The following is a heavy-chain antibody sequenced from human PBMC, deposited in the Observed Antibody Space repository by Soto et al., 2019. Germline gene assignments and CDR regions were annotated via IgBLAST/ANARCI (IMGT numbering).Heavy chain of an antibody. D-gene: IGHD6-6*01. CDR1: GGTFSSYA. Sequence: QVQLVQSGAEVKKPGSSVKVSCKASGGTFSSYAISWVRQAPGQGLEWMGGIIPIFGTANYAQKFQGRVXIXAAXSTSTAYMELSSLRSEDTAVYYCARGEQLVVYFQHWGQGTLVTVSS. V-gene: IGHV1-69*12. CDR3: ARGEQLVVYFQH. CDR2: IIPIFGTA. J-gene: IGHJ1*01.